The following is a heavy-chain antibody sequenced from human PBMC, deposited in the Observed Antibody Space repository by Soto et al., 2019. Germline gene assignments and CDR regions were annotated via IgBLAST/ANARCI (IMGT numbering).Heavy chain of an antibody. J-gene: IGHJ4*02. CDR3: ARGRERYGSGSPRFDY. CDR1: GGSFSGYY. V-gene: IGHV4-34*01. Sequence: PSETLSLTCAVYGGSFSGYYWSWIRQPPGKGLEWIGEINHSGSTNYNPSLKSRVTISVDTSKNQFSLKLSSVTAADTAVYYCARGRERYGSGSPRFDYWGQGTLVTVSS. D-gene: IGHD3-10*01. CDR2: INHSGST.